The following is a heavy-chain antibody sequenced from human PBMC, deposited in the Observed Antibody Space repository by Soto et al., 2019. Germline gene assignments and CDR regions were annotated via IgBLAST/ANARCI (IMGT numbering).Heavy chain of an antibody. CDR3: ARGQEGVVATH. J-gene: IGHJ4*02. Sequence: QVQLQQWGAGLLKPSETLSLTCAVNGGSFTGYYWSWVRQPPGKGIEWIGESKDGGSTNYSPSLKSRITISADTSKKQFSLKVTSVTAADTAVYYCARGQEGVVATHWDQGTLVTVSS. CDR1: GGSFTGYY. D-gene: IGHD2-15*01. CDR2: SKDGGST. V-gene: IGHV4-34*01.